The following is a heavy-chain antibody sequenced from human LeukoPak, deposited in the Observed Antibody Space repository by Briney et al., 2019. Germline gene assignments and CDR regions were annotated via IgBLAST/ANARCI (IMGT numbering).Heavy chain of an antibody. Sequence: GGSLRLSCAAAGFKFSTYAMSWVPQAPGKGLEWVSAISGSGDNTYYADSVKGRFTISRDNSKNTLYLQMNSLRAEDTAVYYCAKVAGSQYYYYYGMDVWGQGTTVTVSS. CDR2: ISGSGDNT. D-gene: IGHD3-10*01. J-gene: IGHJ6*02. V-gene: IGHV3-23*01. CDR3: AKVAGSQYYYYYGMDV. CDR1: GFKFSTYA.